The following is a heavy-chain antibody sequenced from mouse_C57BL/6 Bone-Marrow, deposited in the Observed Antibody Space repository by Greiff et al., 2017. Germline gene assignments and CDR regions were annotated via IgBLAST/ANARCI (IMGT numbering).Heavy chain of an antibody. CDR2: ISSGGSYT. J-gene: IGHJ4*01. Sequence: EVKLMESGGDLVKPGGSLKLSCAASGFTFSSYGMSWVRQTPDKRLEWVATISSGGSYTYYPDSVKGRFTISRDNAKNTLYLQMSSLKSEDTAMYYCARNYYAMDDWGQGTSVTVSS. CDR1: GFTFSSYG. V-gene: IGHV5-6*01. CDR3: ARNYYAMDD.